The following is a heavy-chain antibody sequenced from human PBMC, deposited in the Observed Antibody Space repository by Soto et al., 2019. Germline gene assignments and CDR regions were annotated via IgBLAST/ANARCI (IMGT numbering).Heavy chain of an antibody. CDR1: GGSFSDFY. CDR3: ARVRPATAYYFDY. CDR2: IKYSGST. J-gene: IGHJ4*02. V-gene: IGHV4-34*01. D-gene: IGHD2-2*01. Sequence: SETLSLTCAVYGGSFSDFYWSWIRQSPGKGLEWIGEIKYSGSTNYNPSLKSRVTISVDTSKNQFSLKLSSVTAADTAVYYCARVRPATAYYFDYWGQGTLVTVSS.